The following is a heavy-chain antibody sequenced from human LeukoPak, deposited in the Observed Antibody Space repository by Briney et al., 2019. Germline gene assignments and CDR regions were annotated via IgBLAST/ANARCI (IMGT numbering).Heavy chain of an antibody. V-gene: IGHV4-59*01. CDR2: IYYSGST. Sequence: SETLSLTCTVSGGSISSYYWSWIRQPPGKGLEWIGYIYYSGSTNYNPSLKSRVTISVDTSKDQFSLKLSSVTAADTAVYYCAREEGFKQAFDIWGQGTMVTVSS. CDR3: AREEGFKQAFDI. CDR1: GGSISSYY. J-gene: IGHJ3*02.